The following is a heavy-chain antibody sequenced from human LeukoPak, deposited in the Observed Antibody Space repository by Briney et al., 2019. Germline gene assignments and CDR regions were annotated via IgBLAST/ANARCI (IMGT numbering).Heavy chain of an antibody. Sequence: ASVKVSCKASGYTFTSYAMHWVRQAPGQRLEGMGWINPGSGATNCAQRFHGRVTMTRDTSISTVYMELSRLRSDDTAVYYCARDVGEYCSSINCHASDYWGQGTLVTVSS. D-gene: IGHD2-2*01. CDR3: ARDVGEYCSSINCHASDY. CDR2: INPGSGAT. V-gene: IGHV1-2*02. CDR1: GYTFTSYA. J-gene: IGHJ4*02.